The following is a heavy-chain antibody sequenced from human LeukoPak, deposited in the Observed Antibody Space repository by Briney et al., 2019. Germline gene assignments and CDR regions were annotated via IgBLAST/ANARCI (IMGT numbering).Heavy chain of an antibody. CDR3: ARLGYSSSSFDP. V-gene: IGHV4-59*08. J-gene: IGHJ5*02. D-gene: IGHD6-6*01. CDR2: IYYSGST. Sequence: SETLSLTCTVSGGSISSYYWSWIRQPPGKGMEWIGYIYYSGSTNYNHSLKSRVTISVDTSKTQFSLKLSSVTAADTAVYYCARLGYSSSSFDPWGQGTLVTVSS. CDR1: GGSISSYY.